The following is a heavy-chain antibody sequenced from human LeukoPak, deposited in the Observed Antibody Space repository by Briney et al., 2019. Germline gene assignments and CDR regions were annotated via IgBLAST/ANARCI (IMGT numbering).Heavy chain of an antibody. V-gene: IGHV3-23*01. D-gene: IGHD3-9*01. CDR2: LSGSGGST. Sequence: GGSLTLSCAASGFTFSSYAMSWVRQAPGKGLEWVSALSGSGGSTYYADCVKGRFTISRDNSKNTLYLQMNSLRAEDTAVYYCASVIRYFGWLGDFDIWGQGTMVTVSS. CDR1: GFTFSSYA. J-gene: IGHJ3*02. CDR3: ASVIRYFGWLGDFDI.